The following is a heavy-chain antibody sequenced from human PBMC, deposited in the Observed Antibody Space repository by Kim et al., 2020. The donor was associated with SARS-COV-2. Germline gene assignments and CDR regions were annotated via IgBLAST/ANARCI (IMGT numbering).Heavy chain of an antibody. CDR3: ARWMAVDI. Sequence: RTIYYADSVKGRFTISRDNAKNSLYLQMNSLRDDDTAVYYCARWMAVDIWGQGTMVTVSS. J-gene: IGHJ3*02. V-gene: IGHV3-48*02. CDR2: RTI. D-gene: IGHD2-2*03.